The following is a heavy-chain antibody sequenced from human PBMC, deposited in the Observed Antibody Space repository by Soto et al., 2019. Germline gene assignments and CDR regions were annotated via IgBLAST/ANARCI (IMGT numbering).Heavy chain of an antibody. CDR1: GGSFTSNNW. CDR2: IYRTGST. D-gene: IGHD5-12*01. V-gene: IGHV4-4*02. J-gene: IGHJ4*02. Sequence: SETLSLTCAVSGGSFTSNNWWTWVRQPPGQGLEWIGEIYRTGSTNYNPSLKSRVTISLDKSENQFSLKVTSLTAADTAVYYCANRDPRTSGDYWGQGTLVTVSS. CDR3: ANRDPRTSGDY.